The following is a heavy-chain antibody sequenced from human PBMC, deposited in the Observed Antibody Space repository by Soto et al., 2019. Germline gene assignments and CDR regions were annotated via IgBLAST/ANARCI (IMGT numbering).Heavy chain of an antibody. CDR2: IIPIFGTA. CDR3: ASLRGYSYADRGRNYYYYGMDV. V-gene: IGHV1-69*01. D-gene: IGHD5-18*01. CDR1: GGTFSSYA. Sequence: QVQLVQSGAEVQKPGSSVKVSCKASGGTFSSYAISWVRQAPGQGLEWMGGIIPIFGTANYAQKFQGRIKITADESTSTAYMGLSSLGSEDTAVYYCASLRGYSYADRGRNYYYYGMDVWGQGTTVTVSS. J-gene: IGHJ6*02.